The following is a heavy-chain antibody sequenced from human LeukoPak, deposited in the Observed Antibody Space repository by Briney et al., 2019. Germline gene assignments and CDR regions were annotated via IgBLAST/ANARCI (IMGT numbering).Heavy chain of an antibody. CDR3: AKDWRAAAVGYGMDV. V-gene: IGHV3-23*01. D-gene: IGHD6-13*01. J-gene: IGHJ6*02. Sequence: GGSLRLSCAASGLTFSSYAMSWVRQAPGKGLEWVSAISGSGGSTYYADSVKGRFTISRDNSKNTLYLQMNSLRAEDTAVYYCAKDWRAAAVGYGMDVWGQGTTVTVSS. CDR1: GLTFSSYA. CDR2: ISGSGGST.